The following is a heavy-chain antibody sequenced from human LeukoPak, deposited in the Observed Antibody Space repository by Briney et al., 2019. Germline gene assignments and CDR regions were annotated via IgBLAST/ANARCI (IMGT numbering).Heavy chain of an antibody. CDR2: IYYSGST. Sequence: SETLSLTCTVSGASISNYYWSWIRQPAGKGLEWIGYIYYSGSTNYNPSLKGRVTISVDTSKNQFSLKLSSVTAADTAVYYCARGSRGSGSYLLRYFDYWGQGTLVTVSS. V-gene: IGHV4-59*01. CDR3: ARGSRGSGSYLLRYFDY. CDR1: GASISNYY. D-gene: IGHD3-10*01. J-gene: IGHJ4*02.